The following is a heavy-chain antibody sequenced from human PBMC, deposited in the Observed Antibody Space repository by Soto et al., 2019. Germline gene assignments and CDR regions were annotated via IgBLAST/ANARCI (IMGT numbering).Heavy chain of an antibody. CDR3: ARDNYDYGDRATNWLDP. CDR1: GYTFTRYD. V-gene: IGHV1-8*01. CDR2: MNPNSGNT. D-gene: IGHD4-17*01. Sequence: ASVKVSCKASGYTFTRYDINCVRQATGQGLEWMGWMNPNSGNTGYAQKFQGRVTMTRNTSISTAYMELSSLRSEDTAVYYCARDNYDYGDRATNWLDPWGQGTLVTVSS. J-gene: IGHJ5*02.